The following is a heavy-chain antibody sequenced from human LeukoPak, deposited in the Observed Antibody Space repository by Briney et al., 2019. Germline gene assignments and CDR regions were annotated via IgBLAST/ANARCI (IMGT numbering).Heavy chain of an antibody. CDR2: ISIYNGKI. D-gene: IGHD3-22*01. CDR3: ARWDYYDSRTFDI. V-gene: IGHV1-18*01. CDR1: GYTFTSYG. J-gene: IGHJ3*02. Sequence: ASVKVSCKASGYTFTSYGISWVRQAPGQGLEWMGWISIYNGKINYAQKFQGRVTMTTDTSTSTAYMELRSLRSDDTAVYYCARWDYYDSRTFDIWGQGTMVTVS.